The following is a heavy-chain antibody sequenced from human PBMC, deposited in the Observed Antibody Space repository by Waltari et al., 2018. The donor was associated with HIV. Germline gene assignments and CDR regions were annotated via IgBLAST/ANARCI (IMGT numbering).Heavy chain of an antibody. CDR1: GGSVSSGSYY. Sequence: QVQLQESGPGLVKPSETLSLTCTVSGGSVSSGSYYWSWIRQPPGKGLEWIWYIDNSGSTNYHPSLKSRVTISADTSKKQFSLKLSSVTAADTAVYYCARDSGLRYFDWFNEPGFFDYWGQGTLVTVSS. CDR2: IDNSGST. CDR3: ARDSGLRYFDWFNEPGFFDY. J-gene: IGHJ4*02. V-gene: IGHV4-61*01. D-gene: IGHD3-9*01.